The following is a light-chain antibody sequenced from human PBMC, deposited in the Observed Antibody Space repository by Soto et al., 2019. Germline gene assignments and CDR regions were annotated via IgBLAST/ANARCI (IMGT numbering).Light chain of an antibody. CDR3: QQYNSYSPWT. CDR1: QSISSY. J-gene: IGKJ1*01. Sequence: IQMTQSPSSLSASVGDRVTITCRASQSISSYLNWYQQKPGKAPKLLIYDASSLESGVPSRFSGSGSGTEFTLTISSLQPDDFATYYCQQYNSYSPWTFGQGTKVDI. V-gene: IGKV1-5*01. CDR2: DAS.